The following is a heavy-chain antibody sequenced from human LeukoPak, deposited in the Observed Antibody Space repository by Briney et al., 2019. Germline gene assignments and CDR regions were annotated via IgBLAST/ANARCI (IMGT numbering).Heavy chain of an antibody. Sequence: GGSLRLSCAASGFTVSSNYMSWVRLAPGKGLEWVSVIYSGGSTYYADSVKGRFTISRDNSKNTLYLQMNSLRAEDTAVYYCARDRHYDILTGYYYYYYMDVWGKGTTVTVSS. D-gene: IGHD3-9*01. V-gene: IGHV3-66*02. CDR3: ARDRHYDILTGYYYYYYMDV. CDR1: GFTVSSNY. J-gene: IGHJ6*03. CDR2: IYSGGST.